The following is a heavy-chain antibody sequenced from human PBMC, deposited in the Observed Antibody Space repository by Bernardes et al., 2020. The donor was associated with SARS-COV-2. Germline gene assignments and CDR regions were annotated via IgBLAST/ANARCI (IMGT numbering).Heavy chain of an antibody. CDR2: IRGNGDTT. CDR3: AKEWDTVPGNAFDI. J-gene: IGHJ3*02. Sequence: GWSLSPSCAASGFTFSSYAMSWVRQAPGKGLEWVSAIRGNGDTTYYADSVKGRFTISRDNSENTLYLQMNSLRVEDTAVYYCAKEWDTVPGNAFDIWGHGTLVTVSS. D-gene: IGHD2-8*01. CDR1: GFTFSSYA. V-gene: IGHV3-23*01.